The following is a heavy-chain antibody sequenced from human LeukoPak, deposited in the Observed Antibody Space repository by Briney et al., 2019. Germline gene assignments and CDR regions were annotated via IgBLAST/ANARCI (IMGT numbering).Heavy chain of an antibody. D-gene: IGHD4-17*01. CDR1: GGSISSYY. J-gene: IGHJ6*03. Sequence: SETLSLTCTVSGGSISSYYWSWIRQPAGKGLEWIGRIHTSGSTNYNPSLKSRVTMSVDTSKNQFSLKLSSVTAADAAVYYCARGQYIYGDYRCYMDVWGKGTTVTISS. V-gene: IGHV4-4*07. CDR3: ARGQYIYGDYRCYMDV. CDR2: IHTSGST.